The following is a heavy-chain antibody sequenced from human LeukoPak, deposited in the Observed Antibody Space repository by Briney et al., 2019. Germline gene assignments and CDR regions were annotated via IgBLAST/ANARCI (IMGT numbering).Heavy chain of an antibody. CDR1: GGSISSYY. CDR3: ARVRGLDDFWSGYSSYYYYYGMDA. Sequence: PSETLSLTCTVSGGSISSYYWSWIRQPAGKGLEWIGRIYTSGSTNYNPSLKSRVTMSVDTSKNQFSLKLSSVTAADTAVYYCARVRGLDDFWSGYSSYYYYYGMDAWGQGTTVTVSS. J-gene: IGHJ6*02. V-gene: IGHV4-4*07. D-gene: IGHD3-3*01. CDR2: IYTSGST.